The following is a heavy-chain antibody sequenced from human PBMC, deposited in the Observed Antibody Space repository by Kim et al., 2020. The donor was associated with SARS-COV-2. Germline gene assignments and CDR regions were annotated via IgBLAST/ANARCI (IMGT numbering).Heavy chain of an antibody. V-gene: IGHV4-61*02. CDR3: ARVKRADGYAQNWFDP. CDR1: GGSISSGSYY. D-gene: IGHD5-12*01. J-gene: IGHJ5*02. CDR2: IYTSGST. Sequence: SETLSLTCTVSGGSISSGSYYWSWIRQPAGKGLEWIGRIYTSGSTNYNPSLKSRVTISVDTSKNQFSLKLSSVTAADTAVYYCARVKRADGYAQNWFDPWGQGTLVTVSS.